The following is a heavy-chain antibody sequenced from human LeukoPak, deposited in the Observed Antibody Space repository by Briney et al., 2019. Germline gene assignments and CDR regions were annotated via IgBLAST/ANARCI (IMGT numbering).Heavy chain of an antibody. CDR2: ITSSNNYI. CDR3: ARGEFGDYYYFYMDV. Sequence: PGGSLRLSCAASGFTFSSYSMNWVRQAPGKGLEWVSSITSSNNYIYYGDSEKGRFTISRDDAKNSLFLQMNSLRAEDTATSYCARGEFGDYYYFYMDVWGQGTPVTVSS. D-gene: IGHD2/OR15-2a*01. J-gene: IGHJ6*03. V-gene: IGHV3-21*01. CDR1: GFTFSSYS.